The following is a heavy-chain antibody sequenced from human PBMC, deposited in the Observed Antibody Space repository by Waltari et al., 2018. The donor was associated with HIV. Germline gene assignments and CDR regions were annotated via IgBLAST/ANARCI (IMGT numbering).Heavy chain of an antibody. J-gene: IGHJ4*02. CDR3: ARWGSGWYFDY. D-gene: IGHD6-19*01. Sequence: QLQLQESGPGLVKPSETLSLTCSVSGGSISISGYYWGWIRQPPGKGLEWIGNVYYTGRTDHNPSLESRVSISVDTSKNHFSLSLDSVTAADTAVYYCARWGSGWYFDYWGQGILVTVSS. CDR1: GGSISISGYY. V-gene: IGHV4-39*02. CDR2: VYYTGRT.